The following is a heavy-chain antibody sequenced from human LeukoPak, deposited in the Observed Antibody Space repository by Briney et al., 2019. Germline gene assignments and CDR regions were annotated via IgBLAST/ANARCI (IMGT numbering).Heavy chain of an antibody. J-gene: IGHJ4*02. V-gene: IGHV3-9*01. Sequence: GRSLRLSCSASGFTFDDYAMHWVRQGPGEGLEWGSGISWNSGSIGYADSVTGRSTISRDNANNSLYLHMNSLRAEDTALSYCAKDKRTSSGWYDYWGQGTLVTVSS. CDR3: AKDKRTSSGWYDY. CDR1: GFTFDDYA. D-gene: IGHD6-19*01. CDR2: ISWNSGSI.